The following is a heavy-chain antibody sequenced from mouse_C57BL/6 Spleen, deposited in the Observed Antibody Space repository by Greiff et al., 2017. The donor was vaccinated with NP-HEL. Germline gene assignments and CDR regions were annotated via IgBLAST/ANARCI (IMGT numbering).Heavy chain of an antibody. J-gene: IGHJ1*03. CDR1: GFTFSDYY. Sequence: EVMLVESEGGLVQPGSSMKLSCTASGFTFSDYYMAWVRQVPEKGLEWVANINYDGSSTYYLDSLKSRFIISRDNAKNILYLQTSSLKSEDTATYYCARDRYYGSSYPWYFDVWGTGTTVTVSS. V-gene: IGHV5-16*01. D-gene: IGHD1-1*01. CDR2: INYDGSST. CDR3: ARDRYYGSSYPWYFDV.